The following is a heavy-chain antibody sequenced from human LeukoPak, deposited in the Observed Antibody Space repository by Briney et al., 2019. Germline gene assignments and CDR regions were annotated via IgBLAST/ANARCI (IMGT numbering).Heavy chain of an antibody. V-gene: IGHV3-48*01. Sequence: GGSLRLSCAAYGFTFSSHSMNWVRQAPGKGLEWVSYISSSSSTIYYADSVKGRFTISRDNAKNSLYLQMNSLRAEDTAVYYCAGGVTVVRGAHYWGQGTLVTVSS. CDR3: AGGVTVVRGAHY. D-gene: IGHD3-10*01. CDR2: ISSSSSTI. CDR1: GFTFSSHS. J-gene: IGHJ4*02.